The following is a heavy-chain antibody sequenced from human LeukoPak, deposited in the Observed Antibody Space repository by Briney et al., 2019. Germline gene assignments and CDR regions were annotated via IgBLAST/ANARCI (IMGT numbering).Heavy chain of an antibody. CDR2: ISAYNGNT. Sequence: ASVKVFCKASGYIFTSYGTSWVRQAPGQGLEWMGWISAYNGNTNYAQKLQGRVTMTTDTSTSTAYMELRSLRSDDTAVYYCARDLPMTTVHFDYWGQGTLVTVSS. CDR1: GYIFTSYG. J-gene: IGHJ4*02. D-gene: IGHD4-11*01. CDR3: ARDLPMTTVHFDY. V-gene: IGHV1-18*01.